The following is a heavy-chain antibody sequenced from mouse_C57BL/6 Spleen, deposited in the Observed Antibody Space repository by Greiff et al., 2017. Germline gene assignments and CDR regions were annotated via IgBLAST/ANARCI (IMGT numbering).Heavy chain of an antibody. V-gene: IGHV1-50*01. J-gene: IGHJ2*01. CDR1: GYTFTSYW. CDR3: ANYYYGSSFNY. CDR2: IDPSDSYT. D-gene: IGHD1-1*01. Sequence: QVQLQQPGAELVKPGASVKLSCKASGYTFTSYWMQWVKQRPGQGLEWIGEIDPSDSYTNYNQKFKGKATLTVDTSSSTAYMQLSSLTSEDSAVYYCANYYYGSSFNYWGQGTTLTVSS.